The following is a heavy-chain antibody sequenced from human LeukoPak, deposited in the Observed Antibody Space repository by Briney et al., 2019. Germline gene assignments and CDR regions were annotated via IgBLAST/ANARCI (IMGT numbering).Heavy chain of an antibody. D-gene: IGHD5-24*01. CDR2: IYHSGST. CDR1: GYSISSGYY. Sequence: SETLSLTCTVSGYSISSGYYWGWIRQPPGKGLEWIGSIYHSGSTYYNPSLKSRVTISVDTSKNQFSLKLSSVTAADTAVYYCARKKENNWFDPWGQGTLVTVSS. CDR3: ARKKENNWFDP. V-gene: IGHV4-38-2*02. J-gene: IGHJ5*02.